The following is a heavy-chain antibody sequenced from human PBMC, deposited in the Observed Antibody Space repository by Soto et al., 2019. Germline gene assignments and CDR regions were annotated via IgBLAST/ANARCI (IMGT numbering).Heavy chain of an antibody. CDR1: GDTFNFYS. V-gene: IGHV1-69*02. J-gene: IGHJ4*02. CDR2: VNPIVSMS. D-gene: IGHD3-10*01. Sequence: QVQLVQSGAEVKRPGSSVKVSCKASGDTFNFYSINWVRQAPGLGLEWMGRVNPIVSMSNYAQKCQGRVTMTADKSTSTAYMERSSLRSEDTAIYYCASSYGSGYRAFDYWGQGALVTVSS. CDR3: ASSYGSGYRAFDY.